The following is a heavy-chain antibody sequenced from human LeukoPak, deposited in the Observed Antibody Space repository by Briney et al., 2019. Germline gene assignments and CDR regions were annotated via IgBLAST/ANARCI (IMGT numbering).Heavy chain of an antibody. CDR2: INAGNGNT. CDR3: ARDQITYCSSTSCYWDYYYGMDV. CDR1: GYTFTSYA. Sequence: ASVKVSCKASGYTFTSYAMHWVRQAPGQRLEWMGWINAGNGNTKYSQKFQGRVTITRDTSAGTAYMELSSLRSEDTAVYYCARDQITYCSSTSCYWDYYYGMDVWGQGTTVTVSS. D-gene: IGHD2-2*01. V-gene: IGHV1-3*01. J-gene: IGHJ6*02.